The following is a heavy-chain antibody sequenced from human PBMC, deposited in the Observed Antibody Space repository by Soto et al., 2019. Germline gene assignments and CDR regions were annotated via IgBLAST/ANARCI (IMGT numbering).Heavy chain of an antibody. CDR2: ISATNTYT. CDR3: ARDGVALAGTAGLSDF. Sequence: QVQLVESGGGLVKPGGSLRLSCAASGFSFSDYSMSWISQAPGKRLEYISYISATNTYTNHADSVKGRFTISRDNAKNSLFLQMNRLRAEDTAVYYCARDGVALAGTAGLSDFWGQGTLVIVSS. D-gene: IGHD1-1*01. CDR1: GFSFSDYS. V-gene: IGHV3-11*06. J-gene: IGHJ4*02.